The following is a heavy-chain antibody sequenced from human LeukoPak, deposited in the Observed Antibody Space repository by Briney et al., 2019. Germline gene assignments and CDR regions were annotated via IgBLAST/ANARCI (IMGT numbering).Heavy chain of an antibody. J-gene: IGHJ4*02. D-gene: IGHD2-8*02. CDR1: GFTFSSYA. CDR3: ARKLVGDY. CDR2: ISGSGVST. Sequence: GGSLRLSCAASGFTFSSYAMNWVRQAPGKGLEWVSAISGSGVSTYYADSVKGRFTISRDNSKNTLYLQINSLRAEDTAAYYCARKLVGDYWGQGTLVTVSS. V-gene: IGHV3-23*01.